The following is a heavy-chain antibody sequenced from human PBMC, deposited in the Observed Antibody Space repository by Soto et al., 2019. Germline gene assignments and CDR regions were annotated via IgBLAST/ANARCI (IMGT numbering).Heavy chain of an antibody. CDR2: ISWNSGSI. D-gene: IGHD3-3*01. V-gene: IGHV3-9*01. J-gene: IGHJ4*02. CDR1: GFTFDDYA. CDR3: AKDPRYYFWSGFDY. Sequence: EVQLVESGGGLVQPGRSLRLSCAASGFTFDDYAMHWVRQAPGKGLEWVSGISWNSGSIGYADSVKGRFTISRDNAKNSLYLQMNSLRAEDTALYYCAKDPRYYFWSGFDYWGQGTLVTVSS.